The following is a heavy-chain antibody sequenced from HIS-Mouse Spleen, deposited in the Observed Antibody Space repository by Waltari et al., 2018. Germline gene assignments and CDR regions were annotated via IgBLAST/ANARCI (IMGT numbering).Heavy chain of an antibody. CDR3: ARVYYDFWSGYYY. CDR1: GYTFTSYD. Sequence: QVQLVQSGAEVKKPGASVKVSCKASGYTFTSYDSNGVPQAPGQGLEWMGWMNPNSGNTGYAQKFQGRVTMTRNTSISTAYMELSSLRSEDTAVYYCARVYYDFWSGYYYWGQGTLVTVSS. CDR2: MNPNSGNT. V-gene: IGHV1-8*01. D-gene: IGHD3-3*01. J-gene: IGHJ4*02.